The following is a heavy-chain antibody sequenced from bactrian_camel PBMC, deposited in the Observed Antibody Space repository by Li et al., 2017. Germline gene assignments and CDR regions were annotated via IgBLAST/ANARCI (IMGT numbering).Heavy chain of an antibody. CDR1: GFSFSNYG. D-gene: IGHD5*01. Sequence: QVQLVESGGGLVQPGGSLTLSCAASGFSFSNYGMGWVRQAPGKGLEWVSRIFMNGTNTFYADSVKGRFTISRDNAKNTVYLQMNSLKLEDTAMYYCAAARTLTDWARFRGYWGQGTQVTVS. V-gene: IGHV3-2*01. CDR2: IFMNGTNT. CDR3: AAARTLTDWARFRGY. J-gene: IGHJ6*01.